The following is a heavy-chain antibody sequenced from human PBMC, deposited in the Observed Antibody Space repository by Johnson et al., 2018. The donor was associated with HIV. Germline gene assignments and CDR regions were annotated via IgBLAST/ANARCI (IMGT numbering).Heavy chain of an antibody. V-gene: IGHV3-66*02. D-gene: IGHD3-3*01. Sequence: VQLVESGGALVQPGGSLRLSCAASGFNLSSNYMNWVRQAPGKGLEWVSLIYTGGTTYHTDSVKGRFTISRDNSKNTLYLQMNSLRAEDTAVYYCARDGGEWLLSTAFDIWGQGTMVTVSS. CDR1: GFNLSSNY. CDR3: ARDGGEWLLSTAFDI. J-gene: IGHJ3*02. CDR2: IYTGGTT.